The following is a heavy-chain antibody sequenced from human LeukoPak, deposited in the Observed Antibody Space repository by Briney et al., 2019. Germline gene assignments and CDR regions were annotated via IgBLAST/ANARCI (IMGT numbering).Heavy chain of an antibody. CDR2: ISSSSSTI. Sequence: GGSLRLSCAASGFTFSGYSMNWVRQAPGKGLEWVSYISSSSSTIYYADSVKGRFTISRDNAKNSLYLQMNSLRDEDTAVYYCARGVLSSSSWIDYWGQGTLVTVSS. D-gene: IGHD6-13*01. CDR3: ARGVLSSSSWIDY. J-gene: IGHJ4*02. V-gene: IGHV3-48*02. CDR1: GFTFSGYS.